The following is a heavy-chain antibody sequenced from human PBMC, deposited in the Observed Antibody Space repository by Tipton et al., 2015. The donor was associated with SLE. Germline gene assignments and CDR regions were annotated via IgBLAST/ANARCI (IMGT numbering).Heavy chain of an antibody. Sequence: TLSLTCTVSGGSISSSSYYWGWIRQPPGKGLEWIGSIYYSGSTYYNPSLKSRVTISVDTSKNQFSLKLSSVTAADTAVYYCARDEGAKGAAWGQGTLVTVSS. V-gene: IGHV4-39*02. J-gene: IGHJ5*02. D-gene: IGHD4/OR15-4a*01. CDR3: ARDEGAKGAA. CDR1: GGSISSSSYY. CDR2: IYYSGST.